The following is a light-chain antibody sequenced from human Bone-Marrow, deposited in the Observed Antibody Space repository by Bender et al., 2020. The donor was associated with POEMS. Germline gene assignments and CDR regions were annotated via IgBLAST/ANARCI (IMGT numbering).Light chain of an antibody. Sequence: QSALAQPPSVSGSPGQSVTIYCAGTSSDVGGYNHVSWYQQHPGKAPKLMIYEVNKRPSGVSNRFSGSKSGNTASLTISGLQDEDEAAYSCCSYVSYVGLVFAAGTNVTVL. CDR3: CSYVSYVGLV. CDR2: EVN. CDR1: SSDVGGYNH. J-gene: IGLJ2*01. V-gene: IGLV2-14*01.